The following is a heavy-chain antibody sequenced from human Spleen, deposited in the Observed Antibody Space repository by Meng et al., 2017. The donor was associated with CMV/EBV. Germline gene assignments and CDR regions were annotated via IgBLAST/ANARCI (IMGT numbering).Heavy chain of an antibody. Sequence: ASGYTFTSYGISWVRQAPGQGLEWMGWSSAYNGNTNYAQKLQGRVTMTTDTPTSTAYMELRSLRSDDTAVYYCARGLGSISSNWFDPWGQGALVTVSS. J-gene: IGHJ5*02. CDR1: GYTFTSYG. CDR3: ARGLGSISSNWFDP. CDR2: SSAYNGNT. V-gene: IGHV1-18*01. D-gene: IGHD2-2*01.